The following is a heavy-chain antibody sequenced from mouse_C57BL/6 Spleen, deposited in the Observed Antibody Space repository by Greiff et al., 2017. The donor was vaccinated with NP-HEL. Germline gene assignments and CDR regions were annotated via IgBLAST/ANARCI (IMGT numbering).Heavy chain of an antibody. CDR1: GFNIKNTY. CDR2: IDPANGNT. D-gene: IGHD2-3*01. V-gene: IGHV14-3*01. CDR3: ARERYEGFAY. J-gene: IGHJ3*01. Sequence: VQLKQSVAELVRPGASVKLSCTASGFNIKNTYMHWVKQRPEQGLEWIGRIDPANGNTYYNEKFKGKATLTADKSSSTAYMELRSLTSEDSAVYFCARERYEGFAYWGQGTLVTVSA.